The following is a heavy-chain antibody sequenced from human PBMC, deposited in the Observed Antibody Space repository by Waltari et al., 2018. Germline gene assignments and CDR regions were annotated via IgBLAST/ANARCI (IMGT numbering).Heavy chain of an antibody. J-gene: IGHJ4*02. CDR3: ARDHRGSWGSWPYYPD. Sequence: QVQLVQSGAEVKKPGSSVKVPCKASGGTFSSYALRLVRPAPGQGLEWMGGIIPIFGTANYAQKFQGRVTITTDESTSTAYMELSSLRSEDTAVYYCARDHRGSWGSWPYYPDWGQGTLVTVSS. D-gene: IGHD3-16*01. CDR2: IIPIFGTA. CDR1: GGTFSSYA. V-gene: IGHV1-69*05.